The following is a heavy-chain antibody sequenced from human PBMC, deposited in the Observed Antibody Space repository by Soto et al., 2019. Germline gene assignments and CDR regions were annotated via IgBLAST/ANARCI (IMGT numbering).Heavy chain of an antibody. CDR3: VRRHVSATGIDWFDP. D-gene: IGHD6-13*01. V-gene: IGHV1-3*01. J-gene: IGHJ5*02. CDR1: GYTFTSYG. CDR2: INAANGDT. Sequence: ASVKVSCKASGYTFTSYGIHWVRQAPGQRLEWMGWINAANGDTKYTPKFQGRVTITRDTSASTAYMELSSLRSEDTAVYYCVRRHVSATGIDWFDPWGQGTLVTVSS.